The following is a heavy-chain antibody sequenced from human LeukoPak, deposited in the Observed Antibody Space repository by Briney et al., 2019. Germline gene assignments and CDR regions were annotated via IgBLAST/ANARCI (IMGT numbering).Heavy chain of an antibody. V-gene: IGHV3-33*01. J-gene: IGHJ4*02. CDR3: ARDITGDHPPYYFDY. Sequence: GRSLRLSCAASGFTFSNYGLHWVRQAPGKGLEWLAVMWFDGSHKYYADSVKGRFTISRDNSKSMLYLQMNSLRAEDTAVYYCARDITGDHPPYYFDYWGQGSLVTVSS. CDR1: GFTFSNYG. CDR2: MWFDGSHK. D-gene: IGHD7-27*01.